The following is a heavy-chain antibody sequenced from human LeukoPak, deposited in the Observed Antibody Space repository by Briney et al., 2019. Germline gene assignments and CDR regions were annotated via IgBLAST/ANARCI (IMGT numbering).Heavy chain of an antibody. CDR2: INPNSGGT. CDR1: GYTFTGYY. D-gene: IGHD1-26*01. CDR3: ARFGSMGATTAFDI. V-gene: IGHV1-2*02. J-gene: IGHJ3*02. Sequence: GASVKVSCKASGYTFTGYYMHWVRQAPGQGLEWMGWINPNSGGTNYAQKFQGRVTMTRDTSISTAYMELSRLRSDDTAVYYCARFGSMGATTAFDIWGLGTMVTASS.